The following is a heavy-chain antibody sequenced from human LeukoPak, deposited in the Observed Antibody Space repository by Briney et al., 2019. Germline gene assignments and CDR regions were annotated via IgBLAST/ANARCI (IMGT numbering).Heavy chain of an antibody. V-gene: IGHV5-51*01. J-gene: IGHJ4*02. Sequence: GESLKISCKASGYRFTSYWIGWVRQMPGKGLECMGIIHPGDSETRYSPSFQGQVTISADKSINTAYLQWSSLKASDTAMYYCARHYPEGGYNYVDYWGQGTLITVSS. CDR1: GYRFTSYW. CDR3: ARHYPEGGYNYVDY. CDR2: IHPGDSET. D-gene: IGHD5-24*01.